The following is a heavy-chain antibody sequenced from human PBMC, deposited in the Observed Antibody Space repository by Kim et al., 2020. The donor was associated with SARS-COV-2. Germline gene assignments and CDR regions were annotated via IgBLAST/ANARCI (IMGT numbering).Heavy chain of an antibody. V-gene: IGHV3-15*01. Sequence: AAPVKGRFTISRDDSKNTLYLQMNSLKTEDTAVYYCTTDLTFSSSWLDDYWGQGTLVTVSS. D-gene: IGHD6-13*01. CDR3: TTDLTFSSSWLDDY. J-gene: IGHJ4*02.